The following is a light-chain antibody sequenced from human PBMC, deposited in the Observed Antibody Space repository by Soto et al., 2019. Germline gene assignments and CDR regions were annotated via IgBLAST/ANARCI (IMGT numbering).Light chain of an antibody. Sequence: QSALTQPASVSGSPGQSITISCTGTSSDVGGYNYVSWYQQHPGKAPKLMIYEVSNRPSGVSNRFSGSKSGNTASLTISGXXXXXXXDYYCSSYTSSSTLVFGG. CDR1: SSDVGGYNY. CDR2: EVS. V-gene: IGLV2-14*01. J-gene: IGLJ2*01. CDR3: SSYTSSSTLV.